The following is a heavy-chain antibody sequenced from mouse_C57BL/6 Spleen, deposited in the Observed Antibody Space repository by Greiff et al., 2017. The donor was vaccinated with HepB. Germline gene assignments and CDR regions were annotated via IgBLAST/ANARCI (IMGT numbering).Heavy chain of an antibody. CDR1: GYTFTDYY. Sequence: EVQLQQSGPELVKPGASVKISCKASGYTFTDYYMNWVKQSHGKSLEWIGDINPNNGGTSYNQKFKGKATLTVDKSSSTAYMELRSLTAEDSAVYYCARIRYGAWFAYWGQGTLFTVSA. D-gene: IGHD2-10*02. CDR3: ARIRYGAWFAY. V-gene: IGHV1-26*01. J-gene: IGHJ3*01. CDR2: INPNNGGT.